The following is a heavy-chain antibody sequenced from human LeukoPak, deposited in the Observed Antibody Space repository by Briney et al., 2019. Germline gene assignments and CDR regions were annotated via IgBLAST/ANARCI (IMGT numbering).Heavy chain of an antibody. J-gene: IGHJ5*02. CDR3: ARGPWSNWFDP. CDR2: INTNTGNP. D-gene: IGHD3-3*01. V-gene: IGHV7-4-1*02. Sequence: GASVKVSCKASGYTFTTCAMNWMRQAPGQGLEWMGWINTNTGNPTYAQGFTGRFVFSLDTSVSTAYLQISSLKAEDTALYYCARGPWSNWFDPWGQGTLVTVSS. CDR1: GYTFTTCA.